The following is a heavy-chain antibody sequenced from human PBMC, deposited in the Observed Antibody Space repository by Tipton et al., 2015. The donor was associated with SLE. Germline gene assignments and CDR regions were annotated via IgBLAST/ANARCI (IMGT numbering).Heavy chain of an antibody. CDR1: GGSISSNY. V-gene: IGHV4-59*08. D-gene: IGHD2-21*02. CDR2: ISYSGGT. Sequence: TLSLTCSVSGGSISSNYWIWIRQPPGKGLEWIGYISYSGGTNYNPSLKSRVTISVDTAKNQFSLKLTSVTAADTAVYYCARGMVTWRGAILGVGVWGQGTTVNVSS. J-gene: IGHJ6*02. CDR3: ARGMVTWRGAILGVGV.